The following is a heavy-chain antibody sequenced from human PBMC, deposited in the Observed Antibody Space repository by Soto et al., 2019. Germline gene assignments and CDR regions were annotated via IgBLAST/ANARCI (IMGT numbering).Heavy chain of an antibody. V-gene: IGHV1-69*13. D-gene: IGHD5-18*01. CDR1: GGAFSSYA. CDR3: ASGRVYSYGYGYYYYVMDF. CDR2: IIPIFGTA. J-gene: IGHJ6*02. Sequence: SVKVACKASGGAFSSYAISCVRQAPGQGLEWMGGIIPIFGTANYAQKFQGRVTITADESTSTAYMELSSLRSEDTAVYYCASGRVYSYGYGYYYYVMDFWGQGTTVTVSS.